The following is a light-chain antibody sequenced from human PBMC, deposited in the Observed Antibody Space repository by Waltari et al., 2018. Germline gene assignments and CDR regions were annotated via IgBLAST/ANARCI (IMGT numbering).Light chain of an antibody. V-gene: IGLV2-11*01. CDR2: DFE. Sequence: QSALTQPRSVSGSPGQSVTISCTGTSSDVGGYNYVPWYQQHPARAPKPIIYDFEKRPSGVPDRFFGSKSGNTASLTISGLQADDESDFYCCSYAASVHWLFGGGTKVTVL. J-gene: IGLJ3*02. CDR1: SSDVGGYNY. CDR3: CSYAASVHWL.